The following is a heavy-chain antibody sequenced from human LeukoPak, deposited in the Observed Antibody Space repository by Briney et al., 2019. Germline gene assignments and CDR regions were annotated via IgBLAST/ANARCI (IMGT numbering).Heavy chain of an antibody. CDR2: ISSNGGNT. V-gene: IGHV3-64*01. J-gene: IGHJ4*02. D-gene: IGHD2-21*02. Sequence: GGSLRLSCAASGFTFSSYVIHWVRQAPGKGLEYDSGISSNGGNTHYANSVKGRFTISRDNSKNTLYLQMGSLRAEDMAVYYCARDGGTYCGGDCYGDWGQGTLVTVSS. CDR1: GFTFSSYV. CDR3: ARDGGTYCGGDCYGD.